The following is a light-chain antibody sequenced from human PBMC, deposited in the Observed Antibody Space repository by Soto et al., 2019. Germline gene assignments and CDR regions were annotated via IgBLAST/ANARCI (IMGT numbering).Light chain of an antibody. CDR3: HQYAVSPLT. V-gene: IGKV3-20*01. Sequence: EIVLTQSPGTLSLSPGESATLSCRASQSVGRNYLAWFQHKPDQAPRLLIYDASNRATGVPDRFSGSGSGTDFTLSVNSLEPDDFAVYYCHQYAVSPLTFSGGTTVEIK. CDR2: DAS. J-gene: IGKJ4*01. CDR1: QSVGRNY.